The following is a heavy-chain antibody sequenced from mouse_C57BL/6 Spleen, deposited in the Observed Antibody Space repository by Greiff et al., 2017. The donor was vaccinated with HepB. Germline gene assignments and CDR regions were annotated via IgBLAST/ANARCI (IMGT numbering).Heavy chain of an antibody. J-gene: IGHJ4*01. CDR2: IYPGDGDT. CDR1: GYTFSSSW. D-gene: IGHD1-1*01. Sequence: VQLQESGPELVKPGASVKISCKASGYTFSSSWMNWVKQRPGKGLEWIGRIYPGDGDTNYNGKFKGKATLTADKSSSTAYMQLSSLTSEDSAVYFCAREGSRYAMDYWGKGTSVTVSS. V-gene: IGHV1-82*01. CDR3: AREGSRYAMDY.